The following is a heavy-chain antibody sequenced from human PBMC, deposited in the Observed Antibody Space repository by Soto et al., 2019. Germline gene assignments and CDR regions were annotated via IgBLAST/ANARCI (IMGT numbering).Heavy chain of an antibody. CDR1: GFTFSSYA. CDR2: ISGSGGST. V-gene: IGHV3-23*01. D-gene: IGHD6-6*01. Sequence: EVQLLESGGGLVQPGGSLRLSCAASGFTFSSYAMSWVRQAPGKGLEWVSAISGSGGSTYYADSVKGRFTISRDNSKNTLYLQMNSLRAEDTAVYFCAKDNVVSSSSLDYWGQGTLVTVSS. J-gene: IGHJ4*02. CDR3: AKDNVVSSSSLDY.